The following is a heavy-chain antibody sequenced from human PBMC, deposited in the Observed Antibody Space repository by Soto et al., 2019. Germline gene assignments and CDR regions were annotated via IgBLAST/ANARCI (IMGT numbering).Heavy chain of an antibody. Sequence: PGGSLRLSCAASGFTFSSYSMNWVRQAPGKGLEWVAVIWYDGSNKYYADSVKGRFTISRDNSKNTLYLQMNSLRAEDTAVYYSARGEGDIVVVVAATPQYYFDYWGQGTLVTVSS. D-gene: IGHD2-15*01. CDR2: IWYDGSNK. J-gene: IGHJ4*02. CDR1: GFTFSSYS. CDR3: ARGEGDIVVVVAATPQYYFDY. V-gene: IGHV3-33*08.